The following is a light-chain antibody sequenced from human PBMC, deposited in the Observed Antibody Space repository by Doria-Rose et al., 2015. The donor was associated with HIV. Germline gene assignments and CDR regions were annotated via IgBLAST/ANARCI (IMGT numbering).Light chain of an antibody. V-gene: IGKV3-15*01. CDR3: HQYNNWPT. CDR2: GAS. Sequence: MTQSPETLSVSPGESATLSCRASQSVSTDLAWYQHKPGQAPRLLIWGASTKATGIPARFSGSASGTEFTLTISSLQSEDFAIYFCHQYNNWPTFGQGTRLDIK. J-gene: IGKJ5*01. CDR1: QSVSTD.